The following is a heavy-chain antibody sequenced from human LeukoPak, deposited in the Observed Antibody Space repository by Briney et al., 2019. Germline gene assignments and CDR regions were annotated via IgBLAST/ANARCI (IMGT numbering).Heavy chain of an antibody. CDR3: ARDRWYTLDV. Sequence: GSLRLSCADSELTFRDSWMHWVRQAPGKGLVWVSHISSDGTTTTYADSVKGRFTISRDNGKKTLYLQMNSLRAEDTATYYCARDRWYTLDVWGQGTTVIVSS. CDR2: ISSDGTTT. J-gene: IGHJ6*02. CDR1: ELTFRDSW. V-gene: IGHV3-74*01. D-gene: IGHD1-1*01.